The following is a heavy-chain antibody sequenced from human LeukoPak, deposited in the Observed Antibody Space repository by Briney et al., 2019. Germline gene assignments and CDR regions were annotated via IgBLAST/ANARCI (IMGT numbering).Heavy chain of an antibody. CDR1: GFTFSSYG. Sequence: PGGSLRLSCAASGFTFSSYGTHSARQAPGKGLEWVAVISYDGSNKYYADSVKGRFTISRDNSKNTLYLQMNSLRAEDTAVYYCAKRQQWLVAFDIWGQGTMVTVSS. J-gene: IGHJ3*02. D-gene: IGHD6-19*01. CDR3: AKRQQWLVAFDI. V-gene: IGHV3-30*18. CDR2: ISYDGSNK.